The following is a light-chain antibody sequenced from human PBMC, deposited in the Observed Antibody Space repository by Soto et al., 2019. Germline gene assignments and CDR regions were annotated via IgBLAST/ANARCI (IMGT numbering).Light chain of an antibody. Sequence: VLTPSPSASASLGGSVKLTCSLSRGLNTYTIAWHQQQPEKGPRFLMKINSDGSHIKGDEIPDRFSGSSSGTERYLAISSLQSEDEGDYYCQTWGTGARIFGGGTKLTVL. CDR2: INSDGSH. CDR3: QTWGTGARI. V-gene: IGLV4-69*01. CDR1: RGLNTYT. J-gene: IGLJ2*01.